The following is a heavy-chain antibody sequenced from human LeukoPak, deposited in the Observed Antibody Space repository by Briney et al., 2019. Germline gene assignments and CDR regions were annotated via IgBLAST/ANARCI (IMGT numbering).Heavy chain of an antibody. Sequence: PGGSLRLSCAASGSTFSDYYMNWVRQAPGKGLEWVSSISSSSSYIYYADSVKGRFTISRDNAKNSLYLQMNSLRAEDTAVYYCAREVEWFGELITRVFDYWGQGTLVTVSS. CDR2: ISSSSSYI. D-gene: IGHD3-10*01. V-gene: IGHV3-21*01. CDR3: AREVEWFGELITRVFDY. J-gene: IGHJ4*02. CDR1: GSTFSDYY.